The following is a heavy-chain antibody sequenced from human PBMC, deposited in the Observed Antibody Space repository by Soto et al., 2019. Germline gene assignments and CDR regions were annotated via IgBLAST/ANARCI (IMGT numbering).Heavy chain of an antibody. Sequence: EVQLVESGGGLVQPGRSLRLSCTASGFTFGDYAMSWFRQAPGKGLEWVGFIRSKAFGGTTEYAASVKGRFIISRDDSKNIAYLQMNSLKTEDTAVYYCTPDYSNSINYYYYMDVWGKGTTVTVSS. J-gene: IGHJ6*03. CDR3: TPDYSNSINYYYYMDV. CDR1: GFTFGDYA. D-gene: IGHD4-4*01. CDR2: IRSKAFGGTT. V-gene: IGHV3-49*03.